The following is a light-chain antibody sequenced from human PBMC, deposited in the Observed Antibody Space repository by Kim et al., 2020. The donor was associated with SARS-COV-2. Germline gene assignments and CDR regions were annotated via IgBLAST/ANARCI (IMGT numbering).Light chain of an antibody. Sequence: EIVLTQSPGTLSLSPGERATLSCRASQSVSNNYLAWYQHKSGQAPRPLIYGASSRATGIPDRFSGSGSGTDFTLSISRMEPEDSAVYYCQQYGSSPPYTFGQGTKLEI. CDR3: QQYGSSPPYT. CDR1: QSVSNNY. J-gene: IGKJ2*01. V-gene: IGKV3-20*01. CDR2: GAS.